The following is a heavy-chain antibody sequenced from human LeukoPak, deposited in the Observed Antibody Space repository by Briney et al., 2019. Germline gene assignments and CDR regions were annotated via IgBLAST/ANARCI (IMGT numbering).Heavy chain of an antibody. CDR2: IYYSGST. D-gene: IGHD3-3*01. Sequence: SETLSLTCTVSGGSISSYYWSWIRQPPGKGLEWIGYIYYSGSTNYNPSLKSRVTISVDTSKNQFSLKLSSVTAADTAVYYCARGLHYDFLEDNWFDPWGQGTLVTVSS. J-gene: IGHJ5*02. V-gene: IGHV4-59*01. CDR3: ARGLHYDFLEDNWFDP. CDR1: GGSISSYY.